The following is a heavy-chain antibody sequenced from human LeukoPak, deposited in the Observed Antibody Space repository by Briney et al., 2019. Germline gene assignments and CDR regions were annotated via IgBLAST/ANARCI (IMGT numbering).Heavy chain of an antibody. CDR1: GFTFSGCT. CDR3: ARSGYNWNDVIFFDY. Sequence: PGGSLRLSCAASGFTFSGCTMNWVRQAPGKGLEWVSSISSSSSSIYYADSVKGRFTISRDNAKNSLYLQMNSLRAEDTAVYYCARSGYNWNDVIFFDYWGQGILVTVSS. D-gene: IGHD1-1*01. V-gene: IGHV3-21*01. J-gene: IGHJ4*02. CDR2: ISSSSSSI.